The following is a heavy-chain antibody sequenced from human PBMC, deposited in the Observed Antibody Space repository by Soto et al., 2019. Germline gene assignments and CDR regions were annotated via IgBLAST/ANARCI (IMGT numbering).Heavy chain of an antibody. V-gene: IGHV3-30-3*01. J-gene: IGHJ4*02. Sequence: QVQLVESGGGVVQPGRSLRLSCAASGFSFSSYAMHWVRQAPGKGLEWVAVISYDGSNKYYADSVKGRFTISRDNSKNTLYLQMNSLRAEDTAVYYCARGRYSGYGGYVVSFGYFDYWGQGTLVTVSS. CDR3: ARGRYSGYGGYVVSFGYFDY. CDR2: ISYDGSNK. CDR1: GFSFSSYA. D-gene: IGHD4-17*01.